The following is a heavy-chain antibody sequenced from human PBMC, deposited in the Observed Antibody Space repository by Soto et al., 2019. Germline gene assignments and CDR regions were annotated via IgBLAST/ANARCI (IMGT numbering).Heavy chain of an antibody. J-gene: IGHJ3*02. CDR3: TSYQGVRSGYGFHGGAFDT. CDR2: VRSKAYGGTT. CDR1: GFIFGDYA. V-gene: IGHV3-49*03. Sequence: GGSLRLSCTASGFIFGDYAMSWFRQAPGKGLEGVGFVRSKAYGGTTEYAASVKGRFTISRYDSKSIAYLQMNSLKNEDTDVYYCTSYQGVRSGYGFHGGAFDTWGQGTMVTVSS. D-gene: IGHD3-3*01.